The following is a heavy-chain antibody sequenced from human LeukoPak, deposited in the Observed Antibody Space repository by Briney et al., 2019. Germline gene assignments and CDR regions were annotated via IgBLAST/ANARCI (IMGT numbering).Heavy chain of an antibody. CDR1: GYSFTSYW. CDR2: IYPGGSDT. V-gene: IGHV5-51*01. CDR3: ARVDLYCSSTSCYSFDY. D-gene: IGHD2-2*01. J-gene: IGHJ4*02. Sequence: GESLKISCKGFGYSFTSYWIAWVRQMPGKGLEWMGIIYPGGSDTRCSPSFQGQVTISGDKSISTVYLQWSSLKASDTAMYYCARVDLYCSSTSCYSFDYWGQGTLVTVSS.